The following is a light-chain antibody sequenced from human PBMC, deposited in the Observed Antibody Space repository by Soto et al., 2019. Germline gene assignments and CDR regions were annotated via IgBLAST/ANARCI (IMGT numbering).Light chain of an antibody. J-gene: IGLJ2*01. CDR1: STDVGGYNY. Sequence: QSALTQPASVSGSPGQSITISCTGTSTDVGGYNYVSWYQHHPGKAPKLMIFEVSNRPSGVSHRFSGSKSGNTASLTISGFQAEDESDYYCSSYTSTNTVLFGGGTKVTVL. CDR2: EVS. CDR3: SSYTSTNTVL. V-gene: IGLV2-14*01.